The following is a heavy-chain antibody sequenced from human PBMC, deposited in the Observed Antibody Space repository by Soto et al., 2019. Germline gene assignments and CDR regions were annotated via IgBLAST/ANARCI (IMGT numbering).Heavy chain of an antibody. CDR3: AGRYGGHFDY. D-gene: IGHD1-26*01. V-gene: IGHV4-59*03. Sequence: QVQLQESGPGLVKPSETLSLPCTDSGGSINNYYWSWIRQPPGKGLEWIGYIYYSGSTNYNPSLKSRVTISVDTSKNQSSLKLSSVTAADTAVYYCAGRYGGHFDYWGQGTLVTVSS. CDR1: GGSINNYY. CDR2: IYYSGST. J-gene: IGHJ4*02.